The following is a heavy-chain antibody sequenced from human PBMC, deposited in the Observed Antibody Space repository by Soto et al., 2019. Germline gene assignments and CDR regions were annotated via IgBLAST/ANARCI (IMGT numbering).Heavy chain of an antibody. CDR3: ARAHYGDYGYGMDV. CDR2: IYPSGTT. D-gene: IGHD4-17*01. V-gene: IGHV4-30-2*01. Sequence: QLQLQESGSGLVKPSQTLSLTCAVSGGSISSGGYSWSWIRQPPGKGLEWIGYIYPSGTTYYNPPLKSRVTISVDSSKNQFSLTLSSVPAADTAVYSCARAHYGDYGYGMDVWGQGTTVTVSS. J-gene: IGHJ6*02. CDR1: GGSISSGGYS.